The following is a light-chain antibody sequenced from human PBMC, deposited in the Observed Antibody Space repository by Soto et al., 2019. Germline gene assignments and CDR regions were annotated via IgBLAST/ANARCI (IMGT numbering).Light chain of an antibody. V-gene: IGKV3-11*01. CDR2: DTS. CDR3: QQRTNWPRSFT. J-gene: IGKJ3*01. Sequence: EIVLTQSPATLSLSPGERATLSCRASQSVRSYLAWYQQKPGQAPRLLIYDTSKRSTGIPARFSGSGSGTDFTLTISSLEPEDFAVYYCQQRTNWPRSFTFGPGTKVDIK. CDR1: QSVRSY.